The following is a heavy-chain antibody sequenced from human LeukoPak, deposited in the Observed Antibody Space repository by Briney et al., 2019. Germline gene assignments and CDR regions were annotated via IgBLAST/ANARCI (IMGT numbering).Heavy chain of an antibody. CDR1: GVSISSSNSY. Sequence: KSSETLSLTCTVSGVSISSSNSYWGWIRQPPGKGLEWIGSIYYSGNTYYNASLKSQVSISIDTSKNQFSLRLNSVTAADTAVYYCARDGPYDSGAFDIWGQGTMVTVSS. CDR2: IYYSGNT. D-gene: IGHD3-22*01. J-gene: IGHJ3*02. CDR3: ARDGPYDSGAFDI. V-gene: IGHV4-39*02.